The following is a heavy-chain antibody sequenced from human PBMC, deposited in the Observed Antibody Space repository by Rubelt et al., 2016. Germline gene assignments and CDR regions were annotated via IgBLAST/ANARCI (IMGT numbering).Heavy chain of an antibody. Sequence: QVQLQQWGAGLLKPSETLSLTSAVYGGSFSGYYWSWIRQPPGKGLEWIGEITHSGNTNYNPPLKSRVTISVDTSKNQLSLKLSSVTAADTAGYYCARGSGWYFYWCQGTLVTVSS. CDR1: GGSFSGYY. CDR2: ITHSGNT. J-gene: IGHJ4*02. V-gene: IGHV4-34*01. D-gene: IGHD6-19*01. CDR3: ARGSGWYFY.